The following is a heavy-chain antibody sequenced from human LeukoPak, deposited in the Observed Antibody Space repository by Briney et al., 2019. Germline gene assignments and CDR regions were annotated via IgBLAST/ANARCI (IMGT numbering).Heavy chain of an antibody. CDR2: INWNGGST. CDR3: ARENNWNYYLNWFDP. CDR1: GFTFDDYG. Sequence: RSGGSLRLSCAASGFTFDDYGMSWVRQAPGKGLEWVSGINWNGGSTGYADSVKGRFTISRDNAKNSLYLQMNSLRAEDTALYYCARENNWNYYLNWFDPWGQGTLVTVSS. J-gene: IGHJ5*02. V-gene: IGHV3-20*04. D-gene: IGHD1-7*01.